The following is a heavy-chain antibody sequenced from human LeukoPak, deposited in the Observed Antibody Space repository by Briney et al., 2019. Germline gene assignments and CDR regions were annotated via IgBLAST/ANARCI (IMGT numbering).Heavy chain of an antibody. CDR2: INPNTGDT. CDR3: ARDRSHAFDI. CDR1: GYTFTAYY. V-gene: IGHV1-2*02. J-gene: IGHJ3*02. Sequence: GASVKVSCKASGYTFTAYYMHWVRQAPGQGPECMGWINPNTGDTNSAQKFQGRVTMTRDTSSSTAYMELSRLRSDDTAVYYCARDRSHAFDIWGQGTMVTVSS.